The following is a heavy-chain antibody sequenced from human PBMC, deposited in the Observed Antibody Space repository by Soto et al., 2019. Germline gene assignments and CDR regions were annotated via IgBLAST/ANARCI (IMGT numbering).Heavy chain of an antibody. J-gene: IGHJ6*03. CDR3: ARDLRRSYLDV. CDR2: ISSSSSTI. V-gene: IGHV3-48*01. CDR1: GFTFSSYS. Sequence: GGSLRLSCAASGFTFSSYSMNWVRQAPGKGLEWVSYISSSSSTIYYADSVKGRFTISRDNAKNSLYLQMNSLRAEDTAVYYCARDLRRSYLDVWGKGTTVTVSS.